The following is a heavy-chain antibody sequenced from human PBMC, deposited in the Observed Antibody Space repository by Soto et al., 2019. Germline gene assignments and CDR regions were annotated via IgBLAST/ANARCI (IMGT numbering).Heavy chain of an antibody. CDR1: GDTFTTYD. CDR3: ARESEDLTSNFDY. Sequence: ASVKVSCKASGDTFTTYDINWVRQATGHGLEWMGWINPNSGNIGYAQRFQGRFTISRDNAKNSLYLEMNSLRAEDTAVYYCARESEDLTSNFDYWVQGTLVTVSS. V-gene: IGHV1-8*01. J-gene: IGHJ4*02. CDR2: INPNSGNI.